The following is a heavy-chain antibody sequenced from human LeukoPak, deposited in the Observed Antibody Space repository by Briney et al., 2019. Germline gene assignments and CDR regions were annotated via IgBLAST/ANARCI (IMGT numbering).Heavy chain of an antibody. CDR2: ISGSGGST. V-gene: IGHV3-23*01. CDR3: AKDRSDNKTWYAGSH. J-gene: IGHJ4*02. Sequence: GGSLRLSCAASGFTFSSYAMSWVRQAPGKGLEWVSAISGSGGSTYYADSVKGRFTISRDNSKNTLYLQMNSLRAEDTAVYYCAKDRSDNKTWYAGSHWGQGTLVTVSS. CDR1: GFTFSSYA. D-gene: IGHD2-8*01.